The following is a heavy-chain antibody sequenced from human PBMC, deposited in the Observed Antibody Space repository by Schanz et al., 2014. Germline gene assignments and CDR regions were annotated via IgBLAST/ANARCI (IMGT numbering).Heavy chain of an antibody. CDR2: ICSSGNTI. V-gene: IGHV3-48*03. CDR3: ARDCGPYDDKSMDV. J-gene: IGHJ6*02. D-gene: IGHD3-9*01. Sequence: EVQLLESGGGLVQPGGSLRLSCAASGFTFSSYAMSWVRQAPGKGLEWVSYICSSGNTIYYADSVKGRFTITRDNAKNSLYLQMNSLRAEDTALDYCARDCGPYDDKSMDVWGQGTTVAVSS. CDR1: GFTFSSYA.